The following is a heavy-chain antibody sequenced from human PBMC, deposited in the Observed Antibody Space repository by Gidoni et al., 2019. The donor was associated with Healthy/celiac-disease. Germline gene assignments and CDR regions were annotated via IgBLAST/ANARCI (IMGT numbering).Heavy chain of an antibody. Sequence: QVQLQQWGAGLLKPSETLSLTCAVYGGSFSGYYWSWIRQPPGKGLEWLGEINHSGSTNYNPSLKSRVTISVDTSKNQFSLKLSSVTAADTAVYYCARVRYSGSYYYYYGMDVWGQGTTVTVSS. CDR1: GGSFSGYY. J-gene: IGHJ6*02. CDR3: ARVRYSGSYYYYYGMDV. D-gene: IGHD1-26*01. V-gene: IGHV4-34*01. CDR2: INHSGST.